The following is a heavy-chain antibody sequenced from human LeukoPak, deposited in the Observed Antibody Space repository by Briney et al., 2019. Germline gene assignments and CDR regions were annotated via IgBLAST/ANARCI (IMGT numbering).Heavy chain of an antibody. CDR2: IYYSGST. CDR3: ARHPLDIVMVTPIRGGLDY. J-gene: IGHJ4*02. Sequence: SETLSLTCTVSGGSISSSSYYWGWIRQPPGKGLEWIGSIYYSGSTYYNPSLKSRVTISVDSSKNQFSLKLSSVTAADTAIYYCARHPLDIVMVTPIRGGLDYWGQGTLVTVSS. CDR1: GGSISSSSYY. D-gene: IGHD2-21*02. V-gene: IGHV4-39*07.